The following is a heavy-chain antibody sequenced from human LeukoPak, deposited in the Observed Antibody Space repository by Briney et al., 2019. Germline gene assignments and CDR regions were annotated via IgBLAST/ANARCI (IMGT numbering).Heavy chain of an antibody. CDR2: ARNKARSYTT. D-gene: IGHD2-15*01. CDR3: TRSGATHNGIRDLDH. Sequence: PGGARRLSCAASGFTFSDHYMDWVRQAPGKRMEWVGRARNKARSYTTDYAASVKGRFNISRDELKNSLYLQMSSLKTEDTAVYYCTRSGATHNGIRDLDHWGRGTLVTVSP. J-gene: IGHJ4*02. V-gene: IGHV3-72*01. CDR1: GFTFSDHY.